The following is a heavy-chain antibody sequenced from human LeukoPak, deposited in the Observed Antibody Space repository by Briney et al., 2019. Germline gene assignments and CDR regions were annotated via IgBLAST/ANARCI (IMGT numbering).Heavy chain of an antibody. CDR1: GGTFSSYA. D-gene: IGHD2-2*01. V-gene: IGHV1-69*13. J-gene: IGHJ5*02. Sequence: GASVKVSCKASGGTFSSYAISWVRQAPGQGLEWMGGIIPIFGTANYAQKFQGRVTITADGSTSTAYMELSSLRSEDTAVYYCAREPYCSSTSCPASNWFDPWGQGTLVTVSS. CDR2: IIPIFGTA. CDR3: AREPYCSSTSCPASNWFDP.